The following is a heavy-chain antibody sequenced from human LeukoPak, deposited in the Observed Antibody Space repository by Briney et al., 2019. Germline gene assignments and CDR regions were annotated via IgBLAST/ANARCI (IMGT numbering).Heavy chain of an antibody. CDR3: AKDAPPYCSSTSCFGY. CDR2: MRYDGSNK. V-gene: IGHV3-30*02. D-gene: IGHD2-2*01. J-gene: IGHJ4*02. CDR1: GFTFSSYG. Sequence: GGSLRLSCAASGFTFSSYGMHWVRQAPGQGLEWVAFMRYDGSNKYYADSVKGRFTISRDNSKNTLYLQMNSLRAEDTAVYYCAKDAPPYCSSTSCFGYWGQGTLVTVSS.